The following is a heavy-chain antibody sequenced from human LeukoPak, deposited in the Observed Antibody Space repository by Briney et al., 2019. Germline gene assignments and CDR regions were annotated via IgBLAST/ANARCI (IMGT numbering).Heavy chain of an antibody. D-gene: IGHD3-22*01. CDR3: ARDPFYYYDSSGYYPRGAFDI. J-gene: IGHJ3*02. CDR1: GFTFSSYS. V-gene: IGHV3-21*01. Sequence: GGSLRLSCAASGFTFSSYSMNWVRQAPGKGLEWVSSISSSSSYIYYADSVKGRFTISRDNAKNSLYLQMNSLRAEDTAVYYCARDPFYYYDSSGYYPRGAFDIWGQGTMVTVSS. CDR2: ISSSSSYI.